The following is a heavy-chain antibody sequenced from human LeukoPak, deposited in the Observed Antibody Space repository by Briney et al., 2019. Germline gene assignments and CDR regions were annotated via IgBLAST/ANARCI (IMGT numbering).Heavy chain of an antibody. CDR2: INISGST. D-gene: IGHD7-27*01. CDR3: ARRGNWGFFDY. Sequence: PSETLSLTCTVSGGSISSNYWSWIRQPPGKGLEWIGYINISGSTNYNPSLKSRVSISLDTSRNQFSLKLTSVTAADTAVYYCARRGNWGFFDYWGQGILVSVSS. CDR1: GGSISSNY. J-gene: IGHJ4*02. V-gene: IGHV4-4*09.